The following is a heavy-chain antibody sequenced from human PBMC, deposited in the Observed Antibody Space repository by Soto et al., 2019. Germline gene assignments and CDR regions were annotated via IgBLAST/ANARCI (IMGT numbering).Heavy chain of an antibody. CDR2: INHSGGT. V-gene: IGHV4-34*01. Sequence: SETLSLTCAVHGGSFRGYYWSWIRPPPGKGLEWIGEINHSGGTNYNPSLKSRVSISVDASKNQFSLQLTSVTAADTAVYYCARLWSSNEGSSWGQGTLVTVSS. CDR3: ARLWSSNEGSS. D-gene: IGHD3-10*01. CDR1: GGSFRGYY. J-gene: IGHJ4*02.